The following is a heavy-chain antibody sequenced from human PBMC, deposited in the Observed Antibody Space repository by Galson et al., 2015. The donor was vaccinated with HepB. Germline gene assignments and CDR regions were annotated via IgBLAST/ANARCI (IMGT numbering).Heavy chain of an antibody. J-gene: IGHJ6*02. V-gene: IGHV3-48*01. D-gene: IGHD3-3*01. CDR2: ISSSSSTI. Sequence: SLRLSCAASGFTFSSYSMNWVRQAPGKGLEWVSYISSSSSTIYYADSVKGRFTISRDNAKNSLYLQMNSLRAEDTAVYYCARDESPGSEWSYYYYYGMDVWGQGTTVTVSS. CDR1: GFTFSSYS. CDR3: ARDESPGSEWSYYYYYGMDV.